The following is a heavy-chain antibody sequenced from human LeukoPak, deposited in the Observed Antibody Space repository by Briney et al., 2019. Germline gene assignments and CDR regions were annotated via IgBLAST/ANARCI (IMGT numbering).Heavy chain of an antibody. J-gene: IGHJ6*03. CDR3: ARVEEGYGSGRRENYYYYYMDV. V-gene: IGHV4-59*01. D-gene: IGHD3-10*01. CDR2: IYYSGRT. Sequence: SETLSLTCTVSGDSLNSYYWNWIRQTPGKGLEWIGYIYYSGRTDYNPSLTSRVTISIDRSKNQFSLMLSSGTAADTAVYYCARVEEGYGSGRRENYYYYYMDVWGKGTTVTISS. CDR1: GDSLNSYY.